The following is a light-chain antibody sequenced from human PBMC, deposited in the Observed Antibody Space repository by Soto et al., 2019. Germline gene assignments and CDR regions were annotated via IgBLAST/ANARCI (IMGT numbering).Light chain of an antibody. CDR2: EVS. Sequence: QSALTQPASVSGSPGQSLTISCTGTSSDVGNYNLVSWYQQRPGKAPNLIIYEVSKRPSGTSHRFSGSKSGNMASLTISGLQAEDEADYYCCSYVNTDTLVFGGGTKLTVL. CDR1: SSDVGNYNL. V-gene: IGLV2-23*02. J-gene: IGLJ3*02. CDR3: CSYVNTDTLV.